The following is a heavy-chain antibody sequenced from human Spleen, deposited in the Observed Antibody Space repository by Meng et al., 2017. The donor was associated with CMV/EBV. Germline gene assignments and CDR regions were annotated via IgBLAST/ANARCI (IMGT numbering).Heavy chain of an antibody. J-gene: IGHJ4*02. Sequence: GESLKISCAASGFTFSSYSMNWVRQAPGKGLEWVSSISSSSSYIYYADSVKGRFTISRDNAKNSLYLQMNSLRPEDTAVYYCARGDCSSSGCYISDYWGQGTLVTVSS. CDR2: ISSSSSYI. D-gene: IGHD2-2*02. CDR3: ARGDCSSSGCYISDY. CDR1: GFTFSSYS. V-gene: IGHV3-21*01.